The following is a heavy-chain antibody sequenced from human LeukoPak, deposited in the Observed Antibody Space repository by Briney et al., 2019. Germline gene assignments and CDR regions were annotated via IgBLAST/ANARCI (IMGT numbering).Heavy chain of an antibody. J-gene: IGHJ4*02. V-gene: IGHV4-59*01. Sequence: SETLSLTCTVSGDSLNSYYWSWIRQPPGKGLEWIGYIYYTGSTNYNPSLKSRVTISVDTSKSQFSLKLSSVTAADTAVYYCARDLRGSSCYDYWGQGTLVTVSS. CDR1: GDSLNSYY. CDR3: ARDLRGSSCYDY. CDR2: IYYTGST. D-gene: IGHD2-2*01.